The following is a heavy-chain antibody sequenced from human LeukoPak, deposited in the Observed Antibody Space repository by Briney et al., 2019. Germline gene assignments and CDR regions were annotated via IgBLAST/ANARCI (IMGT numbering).Heavy chain of an antibody. CDR3: ARTYDRNGYDP. CDR1: GGTFGSYA. D-gene: IGHD3-22*01. Sequence: SVKVSYKASGGTFGSYAISWVRQAPGQGLEWMGGIIPLFDTATYAQKFQGRVTITADESTSTSYMELSSLRSEDTAEYYCARTYDRNGYDPWGQGTLVTVSS. V-gene: IGHV1-69*13. J-gene: IGHJ5*02. CDR2: IIPLFDTA.